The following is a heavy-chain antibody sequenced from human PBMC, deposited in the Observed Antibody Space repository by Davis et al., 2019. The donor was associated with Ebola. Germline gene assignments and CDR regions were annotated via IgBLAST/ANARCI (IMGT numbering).Heavy chain of an antibody. J-gene: IGHJ4*02. V-gene: IGHV3-9*01. D-gene: IGHD2-2*01. Sequence: GGSLRLSCAASGFTFSSYAMHWVRQAPGKGLEWVSGIGWNSGNIGYAGSVKGRFTISRDNAKNSLYLQMNSLRAEDTAVYYCARAGWDIVVVPAAHHTFDYWGQGTLVTVSS. CDR3: ARAGWDIVVVPAAHHTFDY. CDR2: IGWNSGNI. CDR1: GFTFSSYA.